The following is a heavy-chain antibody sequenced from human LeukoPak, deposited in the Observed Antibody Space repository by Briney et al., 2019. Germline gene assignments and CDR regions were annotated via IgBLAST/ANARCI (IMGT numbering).Heavy chain of an antibody. V-gene: IGHV5-51*01. D-gene: IGHD2-2*01. Sequence: GESLKISCQGSGYTFTRYWIGWVRQMPGKGLEWMGIIYPGDSHTRYSPSFQGQVTISADKSISTAYLQWSSLKASDTAMYYCARPACSSTSCYLYFQYWGQGTLVTVSS. CDR1: GYTFTRYW. CDR3: ARPACSSTSCYLYFQY. J-gene: IGHJ1*01. CDR2: IYPGDSHT.